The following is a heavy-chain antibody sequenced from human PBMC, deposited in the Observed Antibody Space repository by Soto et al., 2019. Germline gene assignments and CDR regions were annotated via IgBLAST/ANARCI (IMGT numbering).Heavy chain of an antibody. V-gene: IGHV2-5*02. CDR1: GFSLSNSGVG. D-gene: IGHD1-26*01. CDR3: AHSEPRTFDI. CDR2: IYWDDDK. J-gene: IGHJ3*02. Sequence: QITLKESGPTPVKPIPTLTLTLTFTGFSLSNSGVGVGWIRPPPGKALEWLALIYWDDDKQYSPSLRSRLTITKDTSKNQVVLIMTNMDPVDTATYYFAHSEPRTFDIWGQGIMVTVSS.